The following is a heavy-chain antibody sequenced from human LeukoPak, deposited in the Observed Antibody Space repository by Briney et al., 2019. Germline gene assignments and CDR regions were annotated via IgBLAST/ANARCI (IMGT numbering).Heavy chain of an antibody. CDR3: AAAYGGIPVPTPDY. CDR2: IVVGSGNT. V-gene: IGHV1-58*02. Sequence: SVKVSCKASGFTFTSSAMQWVRQARGQRLEWIGWIVVGSGNTNYAQKFQERVTITRDMSTSTAYMELSSLRSEDTAVYYCAAAYGGIPVPTPDYWGQGTLVAVSS. CDR1: GFTFTSSA. J-gene: IGHJ4*02. D-gene: IGHD4-23*01.